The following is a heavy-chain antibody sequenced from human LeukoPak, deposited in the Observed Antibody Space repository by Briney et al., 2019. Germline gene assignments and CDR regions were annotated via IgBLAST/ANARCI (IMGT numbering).Heavy chain of an antibody. CDR1: GGSFSGYY. Sequence: SSETLSLTRAVYGGSFSGYYWSWIRQPPGKGLEWIGEINHSGSTNYNPSLKSRVTISVDTSKNQFSLKLSSVTAADTAVYYCARVPQYQLPYRGIDPWGQGTLVTVSS. D-gene: IGHD2-2*01. J-gene: IGHJ5*02. CDR2: INHSGST. CDR3: ARVPQYQLPYRGIDP. V-gene: IGHV4-34*01.